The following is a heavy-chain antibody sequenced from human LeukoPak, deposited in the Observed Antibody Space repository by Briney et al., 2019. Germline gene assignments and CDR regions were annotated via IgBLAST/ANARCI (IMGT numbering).Heavy chain of an antibody. CDR2: ISCSGGST. CDR1: GFTFSSYA. J-gene: IGHJ4*02. CDR3: AKDGLGSGWDVDY. D-gene: IGHD6-19*01. V-gene: IGHV3-23*01. Sequence: GGSLTLSCAASGFTFSSYAMSWVRQAPGKGLEWVSAISCSGGSTYYADSVKGRYTISRDNSKNALYLQMTSLRAEDTAVYYCAKDGLGSGWDVDYWGQGTLVTVSS.